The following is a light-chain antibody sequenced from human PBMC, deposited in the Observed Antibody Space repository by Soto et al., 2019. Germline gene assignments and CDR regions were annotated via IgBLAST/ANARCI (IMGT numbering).Light chain of an antibody. Sequence: EVALTQSPGTLSLSPGERATLSCGASQSVTGNYLAWYQQKPGQAPRLLIFGASTRATGIPDRFSGSGSGTDFTLTISRLEPEDFAVYYCQQYGSSGTFGQGTKVDIK. J-gene: IGKJ1*01. V-gene: IGKV3-20*01. CDR2: GAS. CDR3: QQYGSSGT. CDR1: QSVTGNY.